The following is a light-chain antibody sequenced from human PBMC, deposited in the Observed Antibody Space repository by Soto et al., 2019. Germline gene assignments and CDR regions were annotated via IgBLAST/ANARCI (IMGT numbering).Light chain of an antibody. Sequence: EIVMTQSPATLSVSPGERATLSCRASQSVSSNLAWYQQKPGQAPRLLIYGASTRATGIPARFSGSGSGTESTLTISSRQSEDFAVYYCQQYNNWPPYTFGQGTKLEIK. V-gene: IGKV3-15*01. CDR3: QQYNNWPPYT. J-gene: IGKJ2*01. CDR1: QSVSSN. CDR2: GAS.